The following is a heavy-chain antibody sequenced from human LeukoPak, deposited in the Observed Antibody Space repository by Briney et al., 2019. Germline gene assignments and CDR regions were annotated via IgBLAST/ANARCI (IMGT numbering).Heavy chain of an antibody. J-gene: IGHJ4*02. CDR1: GYTFTSYY. D-gene: IGHD3-22*01. V-gene: IGHV1-46*01. Sequence: ASVKVSRKASGYTFTSYYMHWVRQAPGQGLEWMGIINPSGGSTSYAQKFQGRVTMTRDTSTSTVYMELSSLRSEDTAVYYCARDGSWRRGYYLYYFDYWGQGTLVTVSS. CDR2: INPSGGST. CDR3: ARDGSWRRGYYLYYFDY.